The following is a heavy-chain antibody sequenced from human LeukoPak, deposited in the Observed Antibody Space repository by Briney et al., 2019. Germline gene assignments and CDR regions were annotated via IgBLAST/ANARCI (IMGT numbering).Heavy chain of an antibody. J-gene: IGHJ4*02. D-gene: IGHD3-10*01. CDR1: GYTFTGYY. V-gene: IGHV1-2*02. Sequence: ASVKVSCKASGYTFTGYYMHWVRQAPGQGLEWMGWINPNSGGTNYAQKFQGRVTMTRDTSVGTVYMELSRLRSDDTAVYYCARDYYSASGSYYMYYFDYWGQGTLVTVSS. CDR2: INPNSGGT. CDR3: ARDYYSASGSYYMYYFDY.